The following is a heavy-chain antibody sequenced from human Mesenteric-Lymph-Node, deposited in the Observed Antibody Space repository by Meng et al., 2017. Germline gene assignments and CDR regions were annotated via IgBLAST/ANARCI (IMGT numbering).Heavy chain of an antibody. CDR3: ARVFRGYSGYPPSWYFDL. J-gene: IGHJ2*01. Sequence: ASVKVSCKASGYTFTSYGVSWVRQAPGQGLEWMGWISAYNGNTNYAQKLQGRVTMTTDTSTSTAYMELRSLRSDDTAVYYCARVFRGYSGYPPSWYFDLWGRGTLVTVSS. CDR1: GYTFTSYG. V-gene: IGHV1-18*01. D-gene: IGHD5-12*01. CDR2: ISAYNGNT.